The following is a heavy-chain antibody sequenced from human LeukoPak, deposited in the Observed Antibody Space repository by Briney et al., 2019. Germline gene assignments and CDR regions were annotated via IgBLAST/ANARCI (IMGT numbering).Heavy chain of an antibody. CDR2: IREDGNEK. V-gene: IGHV3-7*01. Sequence: GGSLRLSCAATGFTFRKHWMSWVRQTVGKGLECVAKIREDGNEKHYVDSVKGRFTISRDNAKNSLFLQMNNLRVDDTAVYYCVRDYRGGWNDYWGQGTLVTVSS. CDR1: GFTFRKHW. D-gene: IGHD1-26*01. CDR3: VRDYRGGWNDY. J-gene: IGHJ4*02.